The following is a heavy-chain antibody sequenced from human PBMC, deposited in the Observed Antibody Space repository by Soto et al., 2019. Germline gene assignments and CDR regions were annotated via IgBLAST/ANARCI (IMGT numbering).Heavy chain of an antibody. D-gene: IGHD3-22*01. CDR3: ARGPYYDSSGYYYYYYGMDV. J-gene: IGHJ6*02. V-gene: IGHV1-8*01. CDR1: GYTFTSYD. CDR2: MNPNSGNT. Sequence: VASVKVSCKASGYTFTSYDINWVRQATGQGLEWMGWMNPNSGNTGYAQKFQGRVTMTRNTSISTAYMELSSLRSEDTAVYYCARGPYYDSSGYYYYYYGMDVWGQGTTVTVSS.